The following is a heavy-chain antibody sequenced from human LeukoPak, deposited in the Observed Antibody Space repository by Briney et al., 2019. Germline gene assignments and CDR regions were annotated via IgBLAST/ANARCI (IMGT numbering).Heavy chain of an antibody. V-gene: IGHV3-23*01. D-gene: IGHD3-10*01. J-gene: IGHJ4*02. Sequence: GGSLRLSCAASGFSFNNYAMSWVRQAPGKGLEWVSAITDSAGDTYHADSVKGRFTISRDNSRNTLYLQMNSSRVEDSAVYHCAKGSRGLRPYYFDFWGQGTLVTVSS. CDR3: AKGSRGLRPYYFDF. CDR1: GFSFNNYA. CDR2: ITDSAGDT.